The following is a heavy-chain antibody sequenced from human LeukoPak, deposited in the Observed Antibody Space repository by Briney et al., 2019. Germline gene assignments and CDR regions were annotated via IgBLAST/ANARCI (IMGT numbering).Heavy chain of an antibody. CDR3: ARGLTGAPYNWFDP. CDR2: INHSGST. Sequence: SETLSLTCAVYGGSFSGYYWSWIRQPPGKGLEWIGEINHSGSTNYNPSLKSRVTTSVDTSKNQFSLKLSSVTAADTAVYYCARGLTGAPYNWFDPWGQGTLVTVSS. J-gene: IGHJ5*02. V-gene: IGHV4-34*01. CDR1: GGSFSGYY. D-gene: IGHD1-20*01.